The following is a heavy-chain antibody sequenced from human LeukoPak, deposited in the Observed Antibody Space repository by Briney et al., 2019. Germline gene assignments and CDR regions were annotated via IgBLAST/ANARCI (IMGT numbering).Heavy chain of an antibody. D-gene: IGHD4-17*01. V-gene: IGHV3-23*01. CDR2: ISGSGDST. CDR1: GFTFSSYA. CDR3: AKDSSVPYGITD. Sequence: GGSLRLSCAASGFTFSSYAMSWVRQAPGKGLEWVSAISGSGDSTFYADSVKGRFTISRDNSKNTLSLQMNSLRVEDTALYYCAKDSSVPYGITDWGQGTLVTVSS. J-gene: IGHJ4*02.